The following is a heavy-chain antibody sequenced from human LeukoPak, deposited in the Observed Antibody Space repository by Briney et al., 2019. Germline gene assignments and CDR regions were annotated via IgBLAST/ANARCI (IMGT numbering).Heavy chain of an antibody. CDR1: GFTFSSYE. CDR3: ARGGSLGY. CDR2: ISSSGSAI. Sequence: GGSLSLSCAASGFTFSSYEMNWVRQAPGKGLEWVSKISSSGSAIYYADSVKGRFTISRDNAKSTPYLQMNSLRAEDTAVYYCARGGSLGYWGQGTLVTVSS. J-gene: IGHJ4*02. V-gene: IGHV3-48*03. D-gene: IGHD6-19*01.